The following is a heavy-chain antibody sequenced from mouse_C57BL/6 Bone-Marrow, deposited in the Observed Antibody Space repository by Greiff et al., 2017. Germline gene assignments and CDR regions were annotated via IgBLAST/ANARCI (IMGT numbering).Heavy chain of an antibody. J-gene: IGHJ2*01. D-gene: IGHD2-3*01. CDR1: GFNIKDDY. CDR2: IDPENGDT. V-gene: IGHV14-4*01. Sequence: DVQLQESGAELVRPGASVKLSCTASGFNIKDDYMHWVKQRPEQGLEWIGWIDPENGDTEYASKFQGKATITADTSSNTAYLQLSSLTSEDTAVYYCTTMGTTEGFDYWGQGTTLTVSS. CDR3: TTMGTTEGFDY.